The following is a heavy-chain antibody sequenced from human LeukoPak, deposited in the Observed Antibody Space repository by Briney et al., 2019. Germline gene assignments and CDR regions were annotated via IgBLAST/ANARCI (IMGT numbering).Heavy chain of an antibody. CDR1: GYTFITFG. CDR2: ISTYNGIT. V-gene: IGHV1-18*01. CDR3: ARVRRATSGYFPLNAFDL. J-gene: IGHJ3*01. Sequence: ASVKVSCKASGYTFITFGISWVRQAPGQGLEWMGWISTYNGITNYAQKFQGRVTMTTDTTTKTVYMELRSLTSDDTAVFFCARVRRATSGYFPLNAFDLWGQGTLVTVSS. D-gene: IGHD5-12*01.